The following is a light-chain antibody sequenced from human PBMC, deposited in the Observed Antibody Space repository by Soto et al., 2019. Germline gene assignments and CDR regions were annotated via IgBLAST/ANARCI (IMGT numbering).Light chain of an antibody. CDR1: QSISRW. J-gene: IGKJ1*01. Sequence: DIQMTQSPSTLSASIGDRVTITCRASQSISRWLVWYQQKPGTAPKLLIYKASALQSGVPSRFSGGGSGTEFTLTISSLQPDDFATYYCQQYNSYSWTLGQGTKVDIK. V-gene: IGKV1-5*03. CDR2: KAS. CDR3: QQYNSYSWT.